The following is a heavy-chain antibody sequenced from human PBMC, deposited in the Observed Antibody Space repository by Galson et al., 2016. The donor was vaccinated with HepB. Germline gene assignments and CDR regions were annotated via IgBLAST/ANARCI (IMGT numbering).Heavy chain of an antibody. V-gene: IGHV3-7*04. D-gene: IGHD3-9*01. CDR1: GFIFRTYW. CDR3: ARGGDLRDFDWSSYWYFDL. Sequence: SLRLSCAASGFIFRTYWMSWVRQAPGKGLEWVANIKQDGSDKDYVDSVKGRFTISRDNAQSSLSLQMNSLSAEDTAVYYCARGGDLRDFDWSSYWYFDLWGRGTLVTVSS. CDR2: IKQDGSDK. J-gene: IGHJ2*01.